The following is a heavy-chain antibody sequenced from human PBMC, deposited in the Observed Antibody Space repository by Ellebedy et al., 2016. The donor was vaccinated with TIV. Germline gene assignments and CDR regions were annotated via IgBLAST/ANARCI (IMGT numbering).Heavy chain of an antibody. CDR2: IYTSGST. CDR1: GGSISSYY. V-gene: IGHV4-4*07. Sequence: SETLSLXXTVSGGSISSYYWSWIRQPAGKGLEWIGPIYTSGSTNYNPSLKSRVTMSVDTSKNQFSLKLSSVTAADTAVYYCARSLGYGDYVPLWGQGTLVTVSS. J-gene: IGHJ4*02. D-gene: IGHD4-17*01. CDR3: ARSLGYGDYVPL.